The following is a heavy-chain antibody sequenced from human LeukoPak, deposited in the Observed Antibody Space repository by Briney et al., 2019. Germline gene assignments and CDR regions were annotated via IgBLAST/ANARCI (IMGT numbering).Heavy chain of an antibody. CDR1: GYTFTGYY. V-gene: IGHV1-2*02. CDR3: ARDNHRSSWSWFDP. D-gene: IGHD6-13*01. Sequence: GASVKVSCKASGYTFTGYYMHWVRQAPGQGLEWMGWINPNSGGTNYAQKFQGRVTMTRDTSISTAYMELSRPRSDDTAVYHCARDNHRSSWSWFDPWGQGTLVTVSS. J-gene: IGHJ5*02. CDR2: INPNSGGT.